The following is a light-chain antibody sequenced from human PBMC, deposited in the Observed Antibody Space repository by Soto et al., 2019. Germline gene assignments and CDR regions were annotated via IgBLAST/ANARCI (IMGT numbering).Light chain of an antibody. CDR1: QSISSY. V-gene: IGKV1-39*01. J-gene: IGKJ3*01. CDR3: QQSYSAPFT. Sequence: DIKMNKSPSSLSASVVDVVTRSFLASQSISSYLNWYQQKPGKAPKLLIYAASNLQSGVPSRFSGRGYGTDFTLTISSLQPEDFATYYCQQSYSAPFTFGPGTKVDIK. CDR2: AAS.